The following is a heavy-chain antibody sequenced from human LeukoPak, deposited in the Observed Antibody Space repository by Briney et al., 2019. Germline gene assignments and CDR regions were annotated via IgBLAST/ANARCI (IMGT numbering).Heavy chain of an antibody. Sequence: GESLKISCKGSGFTVTDHWIAWVRQLPGKGLEWVGIIHPAVSDTPKSPSFQGQVVISVDRSISTAYLQWNSLKASETAMYYCAASPPHCGADCPFDYWGQGTLVTVSS. CDR1: GFTVTDHW. D-gene: IGHD2-21*02. V-gene: IGHV5-51*01. CDR3: AASPPHCGADCPFDY. J-gene: IGHJ4*02. CDR2: IHPAVSDT.